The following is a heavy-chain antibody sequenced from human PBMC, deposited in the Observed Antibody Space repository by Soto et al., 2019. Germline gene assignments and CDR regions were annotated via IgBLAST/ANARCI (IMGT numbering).Heavy chain of an antibody. CDR2: MNPNSGNT. Sequence: ASVKVSCTASGYTFTSDDINCVRQATGQGLEWMGWMNPNSGNTGYAQKFQGRVTMTRNTSISTAYMELSSLRSEDTAVYYCARGYPYYYGSGSYYNHGDYWAQGALVTVSS. J-gene: IGHJ4*02. CDR3: ARGYPYYYGSGSYYNHGDY. CDR1: GYTFTSDD. V-gene: IGHV1-8*01. D-gene: IGHD3-10*01.